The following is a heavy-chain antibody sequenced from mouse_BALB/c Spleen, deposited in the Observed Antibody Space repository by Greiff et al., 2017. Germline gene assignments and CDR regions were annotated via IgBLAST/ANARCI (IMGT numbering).Heavy chain of an antibody. V-gene: IGHV10-3*03. D-gene: IGHD2-1*01. J-gene: IGHJ1*01. CDR3: VRENYGNYGWYFDV. CDR2: IRSKSNNYAT. Sequence: EVKVVESGGGLVQPKGSLKLSCAASGFTFNTYAMHWVCQAPGKGLEWVARIRSKSNNYATYYADSVKDRFTISRDDSQSMLYLQMNNLKTEDTAMYYCVRENYGNYGWYFDVWGAGTTVTVSS. CDR1: GFTFNTYA.